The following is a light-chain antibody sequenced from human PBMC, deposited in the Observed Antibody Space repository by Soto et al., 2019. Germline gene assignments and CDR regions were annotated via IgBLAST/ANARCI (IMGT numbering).Light chain of an antibody. V-gene: IGKV1-27*01. J-gene: IGKJ1*01. CDR2: VAS. CDR1: QGIDNY. Sequence: DIPMTQSPTSLSASVGDRVTITCRASQGIDNYLAWYQQKPGKGPKLLIYVASTLQSGVPSRFSGSGSGTDFTLTISSLQPEDVATYYCKKYNTAPWTFGQGTRVEIK. CDR3: KKYNTAPWT.